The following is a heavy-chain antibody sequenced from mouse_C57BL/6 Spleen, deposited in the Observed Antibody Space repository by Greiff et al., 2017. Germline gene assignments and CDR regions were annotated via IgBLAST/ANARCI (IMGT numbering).Heavy chain of an antibody. CDR2: INPNNGGT. D-gene: IGHD2-5*01. Sequence: VHVKQSGPELVKPGASVKIPCKASGYTFTDYNMDWVKQSHGKSLEWIGDINPNNGGTIYNQKFKGKATLTVDKSSSTAYMELRSLTSEDTAVYYCARWGSNYETDAMDYWGQGTSVTVSS. CDR3: ARWGSNYETDAMDY. J-gene: IGHJ4*01. CDR1: GYTFTDYN. V-gene: IGHV1-18*01.